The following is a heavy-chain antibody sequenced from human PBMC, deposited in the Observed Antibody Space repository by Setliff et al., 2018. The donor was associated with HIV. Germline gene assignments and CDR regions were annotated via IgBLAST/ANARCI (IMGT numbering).Heavy chain of an antibody. CDR2: IIPIFGTP. J-gene: IGHJ6*02. V-gene: IGHV1-69*05. CDR1: GGIFSRFA. CDR3: AKPLTQWGVSPYHYAVDV. D-gene: IGHD1-26*01. Sequence: GASVKVSCKASGGIFSRFAFSWVRQAPGQGLEWMGGIIPIFGTPNYAQKFQGRVTITTDESTSTAYMELSSLRSEDTAVYYCAKPLTQWGVSPYHYAVDVWGQGTTVTVSS.